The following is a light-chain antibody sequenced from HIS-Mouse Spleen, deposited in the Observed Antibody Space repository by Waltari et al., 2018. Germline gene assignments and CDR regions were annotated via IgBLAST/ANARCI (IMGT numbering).Light chain of an antibody. CDR3: QQYNSYAWT. V-gene: IGKV1-5*03. CDR2: KAS. CDR1: QSISSW. Sequence: DIQMTQSPSTLSASVGDRVTITCRASQSISSWLAWYQQKPGKAPKLLIYKASSVESGVPARFSGSGSGTEFTLTISSLQPDDFATYYCQQYNSYAWTFGQGTKVEIK. J-gene: IGKJ1*01.